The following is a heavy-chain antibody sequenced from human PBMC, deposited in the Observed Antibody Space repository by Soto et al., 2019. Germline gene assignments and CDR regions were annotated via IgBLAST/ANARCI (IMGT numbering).Heavy chain of an antibody. CDR3: AREGLAVFGPLQNFYCYAMDV. D-gene: IGHD3-3*01. Sequence: QAQFVQSGAEVKKPGASVQVSCKASGYSFTSYPVHWVRQAPGQRPEWMGWINTSNGHTKYSENFQGRVIMTRDTSASTVYMDLRSLSSEDTALYDCAREGLAVFGPLQNFYCYAMDVWGQGTTVIVSS. V-gene: IGHV1-3*04. CDR1: GYSFTSYP. J-gene: IGHJ6*01. CDR2: INTSNGHT.